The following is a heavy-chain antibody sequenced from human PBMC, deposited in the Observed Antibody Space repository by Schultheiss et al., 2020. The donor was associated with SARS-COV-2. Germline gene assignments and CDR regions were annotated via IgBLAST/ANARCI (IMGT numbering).Heavy chain of an antibody. CDR3: ARLSAYGMDV. V-gene: IGHV4-31*01. J-gene: IGHJ6*02. Sequence: LRLSCTVSGGSISSGGYYWSWIRQHPGKGLEWIGYIYYSGSTYYNPSLKSLVTISVDTSKNQFSLKLSSVTAADTAVYYCARLSAYGMDVWGQGTTVTVSS. CDR1: GGSISSGGYY. CDR2: IYYSGST. D-gene: IGHD3-3*01.